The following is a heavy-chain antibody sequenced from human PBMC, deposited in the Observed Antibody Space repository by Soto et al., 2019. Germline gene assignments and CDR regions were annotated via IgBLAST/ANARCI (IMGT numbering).Heavy chain of an antibody. J-gene: IGHJ6*02. CDR1: GFTFSSYA. V-gene: IGHV3-30-3*01. D-gene: IGHD5-12*01. CDR2: ISYDGSNK. Sequence: GGSLRLSCAASGFTFSSYAMHWVRQAPGKGLEWVAVISYDGSNKYYADSVKGRFTISRDNSKNTLYLQMNSLRAEDTAVYYCARGRSGYDLRVYYYGMDVWGQGTTVTVSS. CDR3: ARGRSGYDLRVYYYGMDV.